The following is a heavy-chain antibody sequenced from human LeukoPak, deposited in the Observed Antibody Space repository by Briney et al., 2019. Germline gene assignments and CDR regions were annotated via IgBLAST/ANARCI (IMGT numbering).Heavy chain of an antibody. V-gene: IGHV4-59*01. CDR3: ARDRGKSPPL. CDR1: GGSISSYY. D-gene: IGHD3-10*01. Sequence: SETLSLTCTVSGGSISSYYWSWIRQPPGKGLEWIGYIYYSGSTNYNPSLKSRVTISVDTSKNQFSLKLSSVTAADTAVYYCARDRGKSPPLWGQGTLVTVSS. J-gene: IGHJ4*02. CDR2: IYYSGST.